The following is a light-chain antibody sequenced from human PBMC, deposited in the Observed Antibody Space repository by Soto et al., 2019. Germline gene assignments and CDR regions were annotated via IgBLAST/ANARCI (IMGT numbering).Light chain of an antibody. V-gene: IGLV1-47*01. CDR3: AAWDDNLNGFYV. Sequence: QSVLTQPPSASGTPGQRVTISCSGSSSNIGSNYVYWYQQLPGTAPKLLIYRNNQRPSGVPDRFSGSKSGTSASLAISGLRSEDEADYYCAAWDDNLNGFYVFGTGTKLTVL. CDR2: RNN. CDR1: SSNIGSNY. J-gene: IGLJ1*01.